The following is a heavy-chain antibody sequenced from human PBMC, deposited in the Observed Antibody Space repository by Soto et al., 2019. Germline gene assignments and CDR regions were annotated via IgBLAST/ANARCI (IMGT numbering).Heavy chain of an antibody. CDR3: ARHTPADYYDSSGYSYYFDY. CDR2: IIPIFGTA. J-gene: IGHJ4*02. CDR1: GGTFSSYA. Sequence: QVQLVQSGAEVKKPGSSVKVSCKASGGTFSSYAISWVRQAPGQGLEWMGGIIPIFGTANYAQKFQGRVTITADESTSTAYMELSSLRSEDTAVYYCARHTPADYYDSSGYSYYFDYWGQGTLVTVSP. D-gene: IGHD3-22*01. V-gene: IGHV1-69*01.